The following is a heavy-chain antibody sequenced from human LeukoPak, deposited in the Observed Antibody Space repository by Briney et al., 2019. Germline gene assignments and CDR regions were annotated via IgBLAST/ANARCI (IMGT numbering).Heavy chain of an antibody. CDR3: AREVRTRTAAAGTVALYYYYMDV. Sequence: GGSLILSCAASRFTFISYWMHWVLQPPGKGLVSVSSINTDGRSTSYADSVKGRFTISRDNAKNTLYLQMNSLRAEDTAVYYCAREVRTRTAAAGTVALYYYYMDVWGKGTTVTVSS. D-gene: IGHD6-13*01. V-gene: IGHV3-74*01. CDR2: INTDGRST. J-gene: IGHJ6*03. CDR1: RFTFISYW.